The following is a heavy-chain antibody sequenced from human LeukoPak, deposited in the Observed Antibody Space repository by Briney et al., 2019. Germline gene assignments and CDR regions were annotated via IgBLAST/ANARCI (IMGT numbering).Heavy chain of an antibody. V-gene: IGHV4-59*12. CDR3: AGTYYYDSSGYRGAFDI. Sequence: SETLSLTCTVSGVSISSYYWSWIRQPPGKGLEWIGYIYYSGNTNYNPSLKSRVTISVDKSKNQFSLKLSSVTAADTAVYYCAGTYYYDSSGYRGAFDIWGRGTMVTVSS. J-gene: IGHJ3*02. CDR1: GVSISSYY. CDR2: IYYSGNT. D-gene: IGHD3-22*01.